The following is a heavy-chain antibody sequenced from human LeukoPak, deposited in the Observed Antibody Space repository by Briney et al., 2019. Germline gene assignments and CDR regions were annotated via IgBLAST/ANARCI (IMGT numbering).Heavy chain of an antibody. CDR1: GDSISSSSYY. V-gene: IGHV4-39*07. CDR2: LYYNGNT. D-gene: IGHD5-18*01. J-gene: IGHJ4*02. Sequence: PSETLSLTCTVSGDSISSSSYYWGWIRQSPRKGLEWIGSLYYNGNTYYNPSLKSRVTISVDTSKNQFSLKLSSVTAADTAVYYCATTTRGIQLWGIGVVDYWGQGTLVTVSS. CDR3: ATTTRGIQLWGIGVVDY.